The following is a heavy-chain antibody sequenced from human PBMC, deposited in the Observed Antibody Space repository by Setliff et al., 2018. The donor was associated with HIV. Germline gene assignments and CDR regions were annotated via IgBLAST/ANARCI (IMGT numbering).Heavy chain of an antibody. Sequence: GGSLRLSCTASGFTFGDYAMSWVRQAPGKGLEWVGFMRSKAYGGTTEYAASVKDRFTVSRDDSKSIAYLQINSLKTEDTAVYYCTRDKVYAFDIWGQGTMVTVSS. J-gene: IGHJ3*02. CDR2: MRSKAYGGTT. D-gene: IGHD1-20*01. CDR3: TRDKVYAFDI. CDR1: GFTFGDYA. V-gene: IGHV3-49*04.